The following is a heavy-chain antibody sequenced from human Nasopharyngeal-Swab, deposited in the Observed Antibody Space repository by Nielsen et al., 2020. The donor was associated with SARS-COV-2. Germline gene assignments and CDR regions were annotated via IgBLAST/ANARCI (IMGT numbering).Heavy chain of an antibody. V-gene: IGHV3-30*18. J-gene: IGHJ6*02. CDR2: ISYDGSNK. Sequence: GESLKISCAASGFTFSSYGMHWVRQAPGKGLEWVAVISYDGSNKYYADSVKGRFTISRDNSKNTLCLQMNSLRAEDTAVYYCAEDWASYGMDVWGQGTTVTVSS. CDR1: GFTFSSYG. CDR3: AEDWASYGMDV. D-gene: IGHD3-16*01.